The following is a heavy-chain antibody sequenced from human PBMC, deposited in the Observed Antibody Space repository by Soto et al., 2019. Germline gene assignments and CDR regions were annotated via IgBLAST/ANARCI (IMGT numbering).Heavy chain of an antibody. D-gene: IGHD3-22*01. CDR2: IIPIFGTA. J-gene: IGHJ3*02. CDR1: VGTFSSYA. CDR3: AREYYYDSSGYASDAFHI. Sequence: SVKVSCKASVGTFSSYAISWVRQAPGQGLEWMGGIIPIFGTANYAQKFQGRVTITADKSTSTAYMELSSLRSEYTAVYYCAREYYYDSSGYASDAFHIWGQGTIVTVSS. V-gene: IGHV1-69*06.